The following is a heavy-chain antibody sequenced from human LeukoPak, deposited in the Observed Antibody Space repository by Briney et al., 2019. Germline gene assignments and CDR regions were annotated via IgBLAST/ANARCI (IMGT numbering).Heavy chain of an antibody. CDR2: IIPIFGTA. CDR1: GGTFSSYA. J-gene: IGHJ4*02. Sequence: SVKVSCKASGGTFSSYAISWVRQAPGQGLEWTGGIIPIFGTANYAQKFQGRVTITADESTSTAYMELSSLRSEDTAVYYCARGWVYYDSSGYYSPFDYWGQGTLVTVSS. D-gene: IGHD3-22*01. V-gene: IGHV1-69*13. CDR3: ARGWVYYDSSGYYSPFDY.